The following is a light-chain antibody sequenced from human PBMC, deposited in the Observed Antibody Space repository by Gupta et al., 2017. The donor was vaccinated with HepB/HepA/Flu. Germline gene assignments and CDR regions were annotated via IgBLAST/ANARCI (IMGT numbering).Light chain of an antibody. V-gene: IGKV4-1*01. CDR1: QNVLYSSNNKNY. J-gene: IGKJ1*01. CDR3: QQYYTTPQT. Sequence: DIVMTQSPDSLAVSLGERATINCKSSQNVLYSSNNKNYIAWYQQKLGQPPNLLIYWASTRKSGVPDRFSGSGSGTDFTLTISSLQAEDVEVYYCQQYYTTPQTFGQGTKVEIK. CDR2: WAS.